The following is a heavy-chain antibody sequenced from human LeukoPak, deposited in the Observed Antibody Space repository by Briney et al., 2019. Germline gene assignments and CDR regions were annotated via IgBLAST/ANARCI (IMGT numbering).Heavy chain of an antibody. Sequence: KPSQTLSLTCTVSGGSISGGGYYWSWIRQHPGKGLEWIGYIYYSGSTYYNPSLKSRVTISVDTSKNQFSLKLSPVTAADTAVSYCARDPRYCRSTSCQYDAFDIWGQGTMVTVSS. CDR2: IYYSGST. D-gene: IGHD2-2*01. V-gene: IGHV4-31*03. CDR1: GGSISGGGYY. CDR3: ARDPRYCRSTSCQYDAFDI. J-gene: IGHJ3*02.